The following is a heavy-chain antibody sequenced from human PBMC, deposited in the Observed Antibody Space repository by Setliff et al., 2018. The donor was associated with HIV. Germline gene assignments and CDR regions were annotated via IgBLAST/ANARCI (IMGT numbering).Heavy chain of an antibody. V-gene: IGHV4-4*09. J-gene: IGHJ6*02. D-gene: IGHD3-10*01. CDR2: IYTSGST. CDR3: ARHSYYASGSYSYYYGMDV. CDR1: GGSISNFY. Sequence: SETLSLTCIVSGGSISNFYCSWSWIRLPPGKGLEWIGYIYTSGSTKYHPSLKNRVPISLDTSKNQFSLKLSSVTAADTAVYYCARHSYYASGSYSYYYGMDVWGQGTTVTVSS.